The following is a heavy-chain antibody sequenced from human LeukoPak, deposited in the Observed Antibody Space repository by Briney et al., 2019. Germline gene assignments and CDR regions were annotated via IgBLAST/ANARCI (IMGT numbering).Heavy chain of an antibody. J-gene: IGHJ4*02. V-gene: IGHV3-21*01. CDR2: LCGSSSFI. Sequence: PRGSLRLSCAASGFTFSTYTMTWVRQAPGKGLEWVSSLCGSSSFIYYADTVRGRCTLSREKATDALYMQINTPRDANTAPYYSARDSTPGYWGQGTLVTVSS. D-gene: IGHD1-14*01. CDR1: GFTFSTYT. CDR3: ARDSTPGY.